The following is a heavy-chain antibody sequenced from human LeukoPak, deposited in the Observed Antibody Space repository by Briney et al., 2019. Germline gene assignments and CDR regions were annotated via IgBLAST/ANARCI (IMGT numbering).Heavy chain of an antibody. D-gene: IGHD6-19*01. CDR3: AKGIYSSGWSYFDY. V-gene: IGHV3-23*01. CDR1: GFTFSNSA. J-gene: IGHJ4*01. Sequence: GGSLRLSCAASGFTFSNSAMSWVRQAPGKGLEWVSTLSGSGITTYYADFVKGRFTISRDNSKNTLYLQMNSLRAEDTAVYYCAKGIYSSGWSYFDYWGHGTLVTVSS. CDR2: LSGSGITT.